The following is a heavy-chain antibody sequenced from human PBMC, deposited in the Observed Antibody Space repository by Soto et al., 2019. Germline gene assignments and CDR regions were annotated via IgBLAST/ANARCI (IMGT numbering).Heavy chain of an antibody. Sequence: EVQLVESGGGLVKPGESLRLSCVASEFTFINAWMTWVRQAPGKGLEWIGRIKSKADGGTTDYAAPVKGRFTISRDDSRNTIYLQMNSLKTEDTAGYYCMSQEAFGELIEWGAFDIWGQGTVVTVSS. CDR3: MSQEAFGELIEWGAFDI. V-gene: IGHV3-15*01. D-gene: IGHD3-10*01. CDR2: IKSKADGGTT. CDR1: EFTFINAW. J-gene: IGHJ3*02.